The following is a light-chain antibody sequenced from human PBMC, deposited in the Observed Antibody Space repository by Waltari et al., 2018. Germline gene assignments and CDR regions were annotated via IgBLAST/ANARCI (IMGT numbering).Light chain of an antibody. Sequence: DIVMTQTPLSSPVTVGQPDSISCRSSQSLVHSNGNTLLSWLHKRPGQPPRLLIYKISHRLSRVPDRFSGSGAGTEFTLTISRVEAEDVGVYYCMQAKEFPITFGQGTRLEIK. CDR1: QSLVHSNGNTL. CDR3: MQAKEFPIT. J-gene: IGKJ5*01. V-gene: IGKV2-24*01. CDR2: KIS.